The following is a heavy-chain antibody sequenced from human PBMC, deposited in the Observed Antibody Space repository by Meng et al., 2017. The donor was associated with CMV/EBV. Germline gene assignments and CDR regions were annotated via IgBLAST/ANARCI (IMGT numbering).Heavy chain of an antibody. D-gene: IGHD4-17*01. V-gene: IGHV3-66*02. Sequence: GESLKISCAASGFTVSSNYMSRVRQAPGKGLEWVSVIYSGGSTYYADSVKGRFTISSDNSKNTLYLQMNSLRAEDTAVFYCARVHFGDYGMDYWGQGTLVTVSS. J-gene: IGHJ4*02. CDR2: IYSGGST. CDR3: ARVHFGDYGMDY. CDR1: GFTVSSNY.